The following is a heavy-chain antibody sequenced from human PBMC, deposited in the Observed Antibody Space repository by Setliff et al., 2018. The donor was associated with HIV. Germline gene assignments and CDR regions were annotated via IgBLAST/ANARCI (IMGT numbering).Heavy chain of an antibody. D-gene: IGHD5-12*01. CDR1: GGSISSGSYY. CDR2: INHSGST. Sequence: SETLSLTCTVSGGSISSGSYYWSWIRQPPGKGLEWIGEINHSGSTNYNPSLKSRVTISLDRSKTQFSLKLSSATAADTAVYYCARSPLYSGYERYYFDYWGQGTLVTVSS. CDR3: ARSPLYSGYERYYFDY. J-gene: IGHJ4*02. V-gene: IGHV4-39*07.